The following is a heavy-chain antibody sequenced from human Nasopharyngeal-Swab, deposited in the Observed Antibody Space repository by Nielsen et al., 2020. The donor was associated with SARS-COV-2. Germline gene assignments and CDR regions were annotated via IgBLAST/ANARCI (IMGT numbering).Heavy chain of an antibody. CDR3: ARVRTGIWDY. CDR2: IYHSGST. D-gene: IGHD1-14*01. V-gene: IGHV4-4*02. J-gene: IGHJ4*02. Sequence: WIRQPPGKGLEWIGEIYHSGSTNYSPSLKSRVTISVDKSKNQFSLKLSSVTAADTAVYYCARVRTGIWDYWGQGTLVTVSS.